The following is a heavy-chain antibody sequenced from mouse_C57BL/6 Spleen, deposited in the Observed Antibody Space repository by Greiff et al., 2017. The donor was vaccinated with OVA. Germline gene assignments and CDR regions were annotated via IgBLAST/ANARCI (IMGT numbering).Heavy chain of an antibody. J-gene: IGHJ2*01. CDR2: IFPGSGST. V-gene: IGHV1-75*01. CDR3: ARAPYYYGSSNFDY. D-gene: IGHD1-1*01. Sequence: QVQLQQPGPELVKPGASVKISCKASGYTFTDYYINWVKQRPGQGLEWIGWIFPGSGSTYYNEKFKGKATLTVDKSSSTAYMLLSSLTSDDSAVYFCARAPYYYGSSNFDYWGQGTTLTVSS. CDR1: GYTFTDYY.